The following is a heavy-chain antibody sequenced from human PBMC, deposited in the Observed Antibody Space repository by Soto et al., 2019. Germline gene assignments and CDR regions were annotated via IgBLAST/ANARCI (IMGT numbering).Heavy chain of an antibody. CDR2: FNPNSGDT. D-gene: IGHD6-19*01. J-gene: IGHJ4*02. CDR3: AREASAVLSSDY. Sequence: QVQLVQSGAEVKKPGASVKVSCKASGYIFTGYSMHWVRQAPGQGLEWMGWFNPNSGDTIYAQKFQGRVSLTRDTSISTAYMELSSLRSDDTALYYCAREASAVLSSDYWGQGTLVTVSS. CDR1: GYIFTGYS. V-gene: IGHV1-2*02.